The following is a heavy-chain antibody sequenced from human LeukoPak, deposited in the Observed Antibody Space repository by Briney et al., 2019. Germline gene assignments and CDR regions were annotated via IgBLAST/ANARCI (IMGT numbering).Heavy chain of an antibody. CDR3: ARTYCSGGSCYRLYYYYGMDV. CDR2: IYNDDRT. CDR1: GFIVSTNY. V-gene: IGHV3-53*05. D-gene: IGHD2-15*01. Sequence: GGSLRLSCVASGFIVSTNYMGWVRQAPGKGLEWVSIIYNDDRTYFADSVKGRFTISRDNSKNTLYLQMNSLRAEDTAVYYCARTYCSGGSCYRLYYYYGMDVWGQGTTVTVSS. J-gene: IGHJ6*02.